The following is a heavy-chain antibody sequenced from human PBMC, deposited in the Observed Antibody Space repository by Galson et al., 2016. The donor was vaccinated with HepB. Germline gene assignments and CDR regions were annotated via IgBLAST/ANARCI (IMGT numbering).Heavy chain of an antibody. CDR1: GFIFDDFA. CDR2: INWNSGSI. J-gene: IGHJ4*02. V-gene: IGHV3-9*01. Sequence: SLRLSCAASGFIFDDFAMHWVRQAPGKGLEWVPGINWNSGSIGYEDSVKGRFTNSRDNAQDSLNLQMNSLRAEDTALYYCAKGGLAVAGAFDYWGQGTLVTVSS. D-gene: IGHD6-19*01. CDR3: AKGGLAVAGAFDY.